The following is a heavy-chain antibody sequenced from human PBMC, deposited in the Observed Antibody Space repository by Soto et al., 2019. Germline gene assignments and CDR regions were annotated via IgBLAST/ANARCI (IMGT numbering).Heavy chain of an antibody. Sequence: PGESLKISCKGSGYSFTSYWIGWVRQMPGKGLEWMGIIYPDDSDTKYSPAFQGQVTISADKSISTAYLQWSSLKASDTTMYYCARQSAPAGAHPYYYYYYGIDVSGQGTTVTVSS. J-gene: IGHJ6*02. CDR3: ARQSAPAGAHPYYYYYYGIDV. D-gene: IGHD6-13*01. CDR1: GYSFTSYW. CDR2: IYPDDSDT. V-gene: IGHV5-51*01.